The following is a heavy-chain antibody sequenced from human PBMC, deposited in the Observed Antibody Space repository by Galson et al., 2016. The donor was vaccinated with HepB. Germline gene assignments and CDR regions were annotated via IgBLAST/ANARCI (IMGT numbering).Heavy chain of an antibody. CDR3: ARVRPNIVVVSAGAFDI. V-gene: IGHV4-61*01. J-gene: IGHJ3*02. Sequence: ETLSLTCTVSGASITRGTYFWTWLRQLPGKGLEWIGYIYNSGRTHYNPSLKNRLHISVDTSKNQFSLKLSSVTAADTAVYYCARVRPNIVVVSAGAFDIWGQGTMVTVSS. CDR2: IYNSGRT. D-gene: IGHD2-2*01. CDR1: GASITRGTYF.